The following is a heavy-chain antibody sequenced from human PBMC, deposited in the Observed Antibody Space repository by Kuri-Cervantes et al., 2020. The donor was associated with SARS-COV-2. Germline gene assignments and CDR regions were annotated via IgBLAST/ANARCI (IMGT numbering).Heavy chain of an antibody. D-gene: IGHD2-21*01. J-gene: IGHJ4*02. Sequence: GGSLRLSCAASGFTFSSYSMNWVRQAPGKGLEWVSAISGSGGSTYYADSVKGRFTISRDNSKNTLYPHMKSLRSEDTAMYYCAKDRVGVQDFWGQGTLVTVSS. CDR1: GFTFSSYS. CDR2: ISGSGGST. V-gene: IGHV3-23*01. CDR3: AKDRVGVQDF.